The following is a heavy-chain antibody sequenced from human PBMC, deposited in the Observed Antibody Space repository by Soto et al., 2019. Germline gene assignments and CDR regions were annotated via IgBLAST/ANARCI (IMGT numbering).Heavy chain of an antibody. J-gene: IGHJ3*02. CDR1: GFTFSSYA. V-gene: IGHV3-64D*08. Sequence: GGSLRLSCSASGFTFSSYAMHWVRQAPGKGLEYVSAISSNGGSTYYADSVKGRFTISRDNSKNTLYLQMSSLRAEDTAVYYCVKDHHYFTIFDAFDIWGQGTMVTVSS. CDR3: VKDHHYFTIFDAFDI. D-gene: IGHD3-3*01. CDR2: ISSNGGST.